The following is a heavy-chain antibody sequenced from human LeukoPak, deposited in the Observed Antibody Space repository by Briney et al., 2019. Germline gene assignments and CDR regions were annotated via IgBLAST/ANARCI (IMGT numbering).Heavy chain of an antibody. V-gene: IGHV3-30*02. Sequence: PGGSLRLSCAASGFTFSSYGMHWVRQAPGKGLEWVAFIQYDGTNKYYADSVKGRFTISRDNSKNTLYLQMNSLRAEDTAVYYCAKAHPVAGTDYWGQGTLVTVSS. CDR2: IQYDGTNK. D-gene: IGHD6-19*01. CDR1: GFTFSSYG. J-gene: IGHJ4*02. CDR3: AKAHPVAGTDY.